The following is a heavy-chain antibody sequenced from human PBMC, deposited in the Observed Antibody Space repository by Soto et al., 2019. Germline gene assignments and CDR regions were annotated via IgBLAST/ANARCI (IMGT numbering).Heavy chain of an antibody. CDR3: ARISDYDRAFDI. D-gene: IGHD4-17*01. CDR2: IYYSGST. CDR1: GGSISSSSYY. Sequence: QLQLQESGPGLVKPSETLSLTCTVSGGSISSSSYYWGWIRQPPGKGLEWIGSIYYSGSTYYNPSLKSRVTISVDTSKNQFSLKLSSVTAADTAVYYCARISDYDRAFDIWGQGTMVTVSS. V-gene: IGHV4-39*01. J-gene: IGHJ3*02.